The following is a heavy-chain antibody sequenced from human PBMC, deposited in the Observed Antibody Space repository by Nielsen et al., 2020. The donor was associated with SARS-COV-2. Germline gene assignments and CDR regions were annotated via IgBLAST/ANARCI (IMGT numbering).Heavy chain of an antibody. V-gene: IGHV4-31*03. D-gene: IGHD3-3*01. CDR1: GGSISSGGYN. Sequence: SETLSLTCTVSGGSISSGGYNWSWIRQHPGKGLEWIGYIYYSGSTYYNLSLKSRVTISVDTSKNQFSLKLSSVTAADTAVYYCARDTVTIFGVDDAFDIGGQGTMVTVSS. CDR2: IYYSGST. CDR3: ARDTVTIFGVDDAFDI. J-gene: IGHJ3*02.